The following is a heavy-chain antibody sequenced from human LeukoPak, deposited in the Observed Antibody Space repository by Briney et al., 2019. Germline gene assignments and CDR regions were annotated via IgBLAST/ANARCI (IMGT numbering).Heavy chain of an antibody. V-gene: IGHV3-72*01. J-gene: IGHJ3*02. CDR2: IRRGANSYTK. CDR1: RFMFSNYI. CDR3: SRDGGEGGNSAFDI. D-gene: IGHD3-16*01. Sequence: PGGPLRLSCSASRFMFSNYILDLVRQAPGKEQEWVGRIRRGANSYTKEYAASVKGRFTISRGDSRNSLYLHMNSLKTEDTAVYHCSRDGGEGGNSAFDIWGQGTMVTVSS.